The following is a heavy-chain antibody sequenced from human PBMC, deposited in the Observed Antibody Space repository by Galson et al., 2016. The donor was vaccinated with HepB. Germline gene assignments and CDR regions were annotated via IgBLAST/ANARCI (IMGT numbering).Heavy chain of an antibody. CDR3: ARDGGGSWYFQSVSY. CDR2: ISYDGSNK. CDR1: GFTFSRYA. V-gene: IGHV3-30-3*01. J-gene: IGHJ4*02. Sequence: SLRLSCAASGFTFSRYAMHWVRQAPGKGLEWVAVISYDGSNKYYADSVKGRFTISRDNSKNTLYLEMNSLRAEDTAVYYCARDGGGSWYFQSVSYWGQGTLVTVSS. D-gene: IGHD6-13*01.